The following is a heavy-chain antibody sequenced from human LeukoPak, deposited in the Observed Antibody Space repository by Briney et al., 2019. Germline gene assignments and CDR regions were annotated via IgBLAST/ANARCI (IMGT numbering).Heavy chain of an antibody. Sequence: ASVKVSCKASGGTFSSYAISWVRQAPGQGLEWMGWINPNSGGTNYTQKFQGRVTMTRDPSISTAYMELSRLRSDDTAVYYCARGYCSSTSCYFTFDYWGQGTLVTVSS. J-gene: IGHJ4*02. CDR1: GGTFSSYA. V-gene: IGHV1-2*02. CDR2: INPNSGGT. D-gene: IGHD2-2*01. CDR3: ARGYCSSTSCYFTFDY.